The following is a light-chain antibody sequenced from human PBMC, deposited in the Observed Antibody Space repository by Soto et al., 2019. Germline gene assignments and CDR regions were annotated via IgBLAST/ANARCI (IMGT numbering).Light chain of an antibody. J-gene: IGKJ1*01. V-gene: IGKV1-5*03. Sequence: DIHMTQSPSTLSASVGDRVTITCRASQSLTMWLAWYQQKPGKAPNLLIYKTSSLESGVPPRFSGGRCGTEFIFTISSIQQDEFATYYCEHWTDYSWTFGQGTKVEVK. CDR2: KTS. CDR1: QSLTMW. CDR3: EHWTDYSWT.